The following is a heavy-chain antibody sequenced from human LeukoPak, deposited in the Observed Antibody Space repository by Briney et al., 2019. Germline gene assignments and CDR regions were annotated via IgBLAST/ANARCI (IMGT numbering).Heavy chain of an antibody. V-gene: IGHV3-53*01. CDR1: GFTVSSNY. CDR3: ARDHMVRGVMDY. CDR2: IYCGGST. D-gene: IGHD3-10*01. J-gene: IGHJ4*02. Sequence: PGGSLRLSCAASGFTVSSNYMSWVRQAPGKGLEWVSVIYCGGSTYYADSVKGRFTISRDNSKNTLYLQMNSLRAEDTAVYYCARDHMVRGVMDYWGQGTLVTVSS.